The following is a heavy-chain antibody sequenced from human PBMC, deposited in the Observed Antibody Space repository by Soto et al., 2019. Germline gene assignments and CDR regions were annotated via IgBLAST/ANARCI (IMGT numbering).Heavy chain of an antibody. J-gene: IGHJ4*02. CDR2: IYPSGMP. Sequence: SETLSLTCTVSGGSISNAAYSWSWIRQPPGKGLEWIGYIYPSGMPFYNPSLRSRVTISIDSSNDQFSLNLKSVTAADTAVYYCARERSGYGLFDSWGQGTLVTVSS. V-gene: IGHV4-30-2*01. CDR1: GGSISNAAYS. D-gene: IGHD6-25*01. CDR3: ARERSGYGLFDS.